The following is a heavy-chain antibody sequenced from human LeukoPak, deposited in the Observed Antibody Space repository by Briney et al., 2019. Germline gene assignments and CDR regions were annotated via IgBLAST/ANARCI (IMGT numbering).Heavy chain of an antibody. Sequence: PGGSLRLSCAASGFTFSNYWMSWVRQAPGKGLEWVANIKQVGSGKYFVDSVKGRFTISRDNAKNSLYLQMNSLRAEDTAVYYCAKGGNWNGLNYFDYWGQGTLVTVSS. D-gene: IGHD1-1*01. CDR1: GFTFSNYW. V-gene: IGHV3-7*03. J-gene: IGHJ4*02. CDR2: IKQVGSGK. CDR3: AKGGNWNGLNYFDY.